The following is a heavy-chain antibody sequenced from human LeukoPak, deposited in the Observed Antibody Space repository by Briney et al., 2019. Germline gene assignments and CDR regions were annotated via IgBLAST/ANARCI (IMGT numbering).Heavy chain of an antibody. CDR2: ISGSGGST. Sequence: AGGSLRLSCAASGFTFSSYAMSWVRQAPGKGLEWVSAISGSGGSTYYADSVKGRFTISRDNSKNTLYLQMNSLRAEDTAVYYCANDYYDSSGYFDYWGQGTLVTVSS. CDR1: GFTFSSYA. D-gene: IGHD3-22*01. CDR3: ANDYYDSSGYFDY. J-gene: IGHJ4*02. V-gene: IGHV3-23*01.